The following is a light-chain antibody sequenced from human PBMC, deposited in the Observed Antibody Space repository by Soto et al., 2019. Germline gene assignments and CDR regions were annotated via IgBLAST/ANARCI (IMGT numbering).Light chain of an antibody. CDR2: AAS. CDR3: QQSYTTPRT. V-gene: IGKV1-39*01. CDR1: QSISTY. J-gene: IGKJ2*01. Sequence: DIQMTQSPSSLSASVGDRVTITCRASQSISTYLNWYQQKPSQAPKLLIYAASSLQSGVPSRFSGSGSATDFTLTISSLQPEDFATYYCQQSYTTPRTFGQGTKLEIK.